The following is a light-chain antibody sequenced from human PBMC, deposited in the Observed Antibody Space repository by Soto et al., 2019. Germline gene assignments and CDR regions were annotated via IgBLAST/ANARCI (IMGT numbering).Light chain of an antibody. Sequence: QSVLTQLASVSGSPGQSMTIFCAGTSSDVGSYNLVSCYQNHPAKAPNLMIYEGSKRPSGVSNRFSGSKYGTTASLTISGLQAADEADYFCFSYAGSSTYVFGTGTKVTVL. CDR2: EGS. J-gene: IGLJ1*01. V-gene: IGLV2-23*01. CDR3: FSYAGSSTYV. CDR1: SSDVGSYNL.